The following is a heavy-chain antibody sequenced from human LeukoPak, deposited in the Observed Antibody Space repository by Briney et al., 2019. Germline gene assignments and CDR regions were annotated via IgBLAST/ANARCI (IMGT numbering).Heavy chain of an antibody. CDR1: GFTFSGSA. CDR3: ARGSYLFDP. V-gene: IGHV3-73*01. CDR2: IRSKAN. J-gene: IGHJ5*02. D-gene: IGHD6-6*01. Sequence: PGGSLRLSCAASGFTFSGSAIHWVRQASGKGLEWVGRIRSKANYAASVRGRFTISREDSKNTAFLQMNSLKTEDTAVYYCARGSYLFDPWGQGTQVTVSS.